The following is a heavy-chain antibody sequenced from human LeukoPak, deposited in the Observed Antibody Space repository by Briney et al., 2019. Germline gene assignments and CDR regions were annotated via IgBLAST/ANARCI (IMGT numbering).Heavy chain of an antibody. Sequence: GGSLRLPCAASGFIFSTYGMHWVRQAPGKGLEWVAFIRSDGSDKSYAGSVMGRFTISRDSSKNTLYLQMNTLTAEDTAVYYRGKHDSSSDYWGQGTLVTVSS. CDR3: GKHDSSSDY. V-gene: IGHV3-30*02. J-gene: IGHJ4*02. CDR1: GFIFSTYG. D-gene: IGHD3-22*01. CDR2: IRSDGSDK.